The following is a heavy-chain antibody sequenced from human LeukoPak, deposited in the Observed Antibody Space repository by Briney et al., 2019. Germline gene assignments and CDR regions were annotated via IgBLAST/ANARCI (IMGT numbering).Heavy chain of an antibody. D-gene: IGHD1-26*01. CDR2: ISSSGSTI. V-gene: IGHV3-48*03. CDR3: ARVSPSYHLDY. CDR1: GFTFSSYE. Sequence: GGSLRLSCAASGFTFSSYEMNWVRQAPGKGLEWVSYISSSGSTIYYADSVKGRFTISRDNAKNSLYLQMNSLRAEDTAVYYCARVSPSYHLDYWGQGTLVTVSS. J-gene: IGHJ4*02.